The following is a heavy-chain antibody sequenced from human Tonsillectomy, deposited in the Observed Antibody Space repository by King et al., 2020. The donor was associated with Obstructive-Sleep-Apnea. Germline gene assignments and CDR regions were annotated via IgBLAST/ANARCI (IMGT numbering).Heavy chain of an antibody. CDR2: ISYDGSNK. CDR3: ARDSWGFDY. CDR1: GFTFSNYA. D-gene: IGHD7-27*01. V-gene: IGHV3-30*04. Sequence: QVQLVESGGGVVQPGRSLRLSCAASGFTFSNYAMHWVRQAPGKGLEGVAIISYDGSNKYYADSVKGRFTISRDNSKNTLYLQRNSLRPEDTAVYYCARDSWGFDYWGQGTLVTVSS. J-gene: IGHJ4*02.